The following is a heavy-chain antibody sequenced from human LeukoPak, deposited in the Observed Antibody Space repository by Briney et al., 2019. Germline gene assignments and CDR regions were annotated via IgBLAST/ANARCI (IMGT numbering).Heavy chain of an antibody. J-gene: IGHJ4*02. CDR3: ARADCSSSSCYTVSY. Sequence: GGSLRLSCAASGFTFSSYAMHWVRQAPGKGLEYVSAISSIGDSTYYANSVKGRFSISRDNSKNTVYLQMDSLRGEDMAVYYCARADCSSSSCYTVSYWGQGTLVTVSS. CDR1: GFTFSSYA. D-gene: IGHD2-2*02. V-gene: IGHV3-64*01. CDR2: ISSIGDST.